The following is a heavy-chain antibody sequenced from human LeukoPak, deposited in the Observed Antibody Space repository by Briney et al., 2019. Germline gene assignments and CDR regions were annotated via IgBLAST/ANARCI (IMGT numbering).Heavy chain of an antibody. CDR1: GGSISSSNW. Sequence: SETLSLTCAVSGGSISSSNWWSWVRQPPGKGLEWIGEINHSGSTNYNPSLKSRVTISVDTSKNQFSLKLSSVTAADTAVYYCARRCRTQTKKPERMATIPDWYFDLWGRGTLVTVSS. D-gene: IGHD5-24*01. CDR3: ARRCRTQTKKPERMATIPDWYFDL. J-gene: IGHJ2*01. CDR2: INHSGST. V-gene: IGHV4-4*02.